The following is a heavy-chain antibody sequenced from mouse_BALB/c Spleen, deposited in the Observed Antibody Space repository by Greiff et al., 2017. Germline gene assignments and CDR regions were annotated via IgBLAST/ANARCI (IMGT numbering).Heavy chain of an antibody. CDR2: ISDGGSYT. V-gene: IGHV5-4*02. Sequence: EVMLVESGGGLVKPGGSLKLSCAASGFTFSDYYMYWVRQTPEKRLEWVATISDGGSYTYYPDSVKGRFTISRDNAKNNLYLQMSSLKSEDTAMYYCARECLDYAIDYWGQGTSVTVSS. J-gene: IGHJ4*01. CDR3: ARECLDYAIDY. D-gene: IGHD6-1*01. CDR1: GFTFSDYY.